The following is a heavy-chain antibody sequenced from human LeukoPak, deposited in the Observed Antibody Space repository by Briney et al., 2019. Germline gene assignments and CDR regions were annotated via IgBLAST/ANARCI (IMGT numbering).Heavy chain of an antibody. D-gene: IGHD3-16*02. CDR1: RFTFSSYS. V-gene: IGHV3-21*01. Sequence: GGSLRLSCAASRFTFSSYSMNWVRQAPGKGLEWVSSMSGSGGFIYYADSVKGRFTISRDNTKNSLYLQMNSLRAEDTAVYYCARLRLGELSSDYWGQGTLVTVSS. CDR2: MSGSGGFI. J-gene: IGHJ4*02. CDR3: ARLRLGELSSDY.